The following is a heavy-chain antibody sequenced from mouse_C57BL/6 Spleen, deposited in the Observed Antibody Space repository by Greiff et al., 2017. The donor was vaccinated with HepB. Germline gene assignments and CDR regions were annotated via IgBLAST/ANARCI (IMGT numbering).Heavy chain of an antibody. CDR1: GYTFTDYN. CDR3: ARGYGSSTWYFDV. D-gene: IGHD1-1*01. J-gene: IGHJ1*03. Sequence: VQLQQSGPELVKPGASVKMSCKASGYTFTDYNMHWVKQSHGKSLEWIGYINPNNGGTSYNQKFKGKATLTVNKSSSTAYMELRSLTSEDSAVYYCARGYGSSTWYFDVWGTGTTVTVSS. CDR2: INPNNGGT. V-gene: IGHV1-22*01.